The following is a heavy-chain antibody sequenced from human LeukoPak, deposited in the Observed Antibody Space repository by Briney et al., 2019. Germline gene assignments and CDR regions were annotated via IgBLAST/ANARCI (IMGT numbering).Heavy chain of an antibody. J-gene: IGHJ2*01. Sequence: GASVKVSCKVSGYTLTELSMHWVRQAPGKGLEWMGGFDPEDGETIYAQKFQGRVTMTEDTSTDTAYMELSSLRSEDTAVYYCATHPVYDSSGYVHFKYFDLWGRGTLVTVSS. V-gene: IGHV1-24*01. CDR3: ATHPVYDSSGYVHFKYFDL. CDR1: GYTLTELS. CDR2: FDPEDGET. D-gene: IGHD3-22*01.